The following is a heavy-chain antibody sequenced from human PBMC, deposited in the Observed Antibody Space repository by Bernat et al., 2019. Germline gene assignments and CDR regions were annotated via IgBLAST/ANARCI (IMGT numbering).Heavy chain of an antibody. Sequence: QVHLVQSGAEVKKPGASVKVSCKASGYTFNTYGISWVRQAPGQGLEWMGWISTYNGDTKDAQKFQGRVTLTTDTSTSTAYMELRSLRSDDTAVYYCAVEGSKYYDFWSGYQGHTWFDPWGQGTLVTVSS. J-gene: IGHJ5*02. D-gene: IGHD3-3*01. CDR2: ISTYNGDT. CDR3: AVEGSKYYDFWSGYQGHTWFDP. V-gene: IGHV1-18*01. CDR1: GYTFNTYG.